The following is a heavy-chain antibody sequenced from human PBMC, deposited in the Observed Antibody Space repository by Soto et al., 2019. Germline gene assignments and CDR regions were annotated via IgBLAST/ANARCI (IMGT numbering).Heavy chain of an antibody. CDR3: ARYYDSIDY. J-gene: IGHJ4*02. D-gene: IGHD3-3*01. Sequence: SETLSLTCTVSGGSISSYYWSWIRQPPGKGLEWIGYIYYSGSTYYNPSLKSRVTISVDTSKNQFSLKLSSVTAADTAVYYCARYYDSIDYWGQGTLVTVSS. CDR1: GGSISSYY. V-gene: IGHV4-30-4*01. CDR2: IYYSGST.